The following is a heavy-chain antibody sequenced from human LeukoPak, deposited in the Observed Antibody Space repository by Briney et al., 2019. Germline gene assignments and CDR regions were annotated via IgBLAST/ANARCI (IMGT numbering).Heavy chain of an antibody. CDR1: GGSISSYY. D-gene: IGHD2-2*02. J-gene: IGHJ3*02. CDR3: ARASNKWAWVVPAAIHGAFDI. Sequence: SETLSLTCTVSGGSISSYYWSWIRQPAGKGLAWIGRIYTSGSTNYNPSLKSRVTISVDTSKNQFSLKLSSVTAADTAVYYCARASNKWAWVVPAAIHGAFDIWGQGTMVTVSS. V-gene: IGHV4-4*07. CDR2: IYTSGST.